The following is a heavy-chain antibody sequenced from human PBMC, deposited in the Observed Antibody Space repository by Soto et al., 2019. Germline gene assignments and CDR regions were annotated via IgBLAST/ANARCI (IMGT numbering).Heavy chain of an antibody. D-gene: IGHD3-3*02. V-gene: IGHV4-59*01. Sequence: SETLSLTCTVSGGSISSYYLSWIRQPPGKGLEWIGYIYYSGSTNYNPSLKSRVTISVDTSKNQFSLKLSSVTAADTAVYYCARFSISRPIYWGQGTLVTVSS. J-gene: IGHJ4*02. CDR2: IYYSGST. CDR3: ARFSISRPIY. CDR1: GGSISSYY.